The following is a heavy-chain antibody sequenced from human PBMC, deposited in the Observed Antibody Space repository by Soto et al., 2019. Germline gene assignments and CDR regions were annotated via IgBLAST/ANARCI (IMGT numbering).Heavy chain of an antibody. CDR2: ISAYNGNT. CDR3: AARGISEILVPTVN. V-gene: IGHV1-18*01. CDR1: GYTFTSYG. Sequence: ASVKVSCKASGYTFTSYGISWVRQAPGQGLEWMGWISAYNGNTDYAQKLQGRVTMTTDTSTSTAYMELRSLRSEDTAVYYCAARGISEILVPTVNWGQGTLVTVSS. D-gene: IGHD2-8*02. J-gene: IGHJ4*02.